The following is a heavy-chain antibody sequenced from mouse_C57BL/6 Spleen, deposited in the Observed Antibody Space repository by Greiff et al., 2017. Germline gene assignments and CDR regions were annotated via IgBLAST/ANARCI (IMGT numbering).Heavy chain of an antibody. Sequence: EVQVVESGGGLVQPKGSLKLSCAASGFSFNTYAMNWVRQAPGKGLEWVARIRSKSNNYATYYADSVKDRFTISRDDSESMLYLQMNNLKTEDTAMYYCVRNYDYDYYAMDYWGQGTSVTVSS. V-gene: IGHV10-1*01. D-gene: IGHD2-4*01. J-gene: IGHJ4*01. CDR1: GFSFNTYA. CDR3: VRNYDYDYYAMDY. CDR2: IRSKSNNYAT.